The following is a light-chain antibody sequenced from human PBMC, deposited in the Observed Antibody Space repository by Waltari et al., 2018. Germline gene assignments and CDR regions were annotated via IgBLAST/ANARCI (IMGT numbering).Light chain of an antibody. CDR3: QQGNTFPPT. V-gene: IGKV1-12*01. J-gene: IGKJ1*01. CDR2: AVS. Sequence: EIQMTQSPSSVSASVGDRVTITCRATQDINSALAWYQQKPGQAPNLLIYAVSSLQSGVPSRFSGSGSGTHFTLMISSLQPEDVATYYCQQGNTFPPTFGLGTRVQI. CDR1: QDINSA.